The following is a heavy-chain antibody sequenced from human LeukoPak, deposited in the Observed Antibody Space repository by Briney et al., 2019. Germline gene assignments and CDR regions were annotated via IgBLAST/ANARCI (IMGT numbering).Heavy chain of an antibody. CDR3: ARDRGVMTTDAFDI. V-gene: IGHV3-11*05. D-gene: IGHD3-10*01. J-gene: IGHJ3*02. CDR2: ISISSSYT. Sequence: GGSLRLSCAASGFTFSDYYMSWIRQAPGKGLEWLSYISISSSYTNYADSVKGRFTISRDNAKNSLYLQMNSLRAEDTAAYYCARDRGVMTTDAFDIWGQGTMVTVSS. CDR1: GFTFSDYY.